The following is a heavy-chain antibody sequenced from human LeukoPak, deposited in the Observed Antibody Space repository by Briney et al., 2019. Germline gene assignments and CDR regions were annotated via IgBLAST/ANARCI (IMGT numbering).Heavy chain of an antibody. V-gene: IGHV3-23*01. J-gene: IGHJ4*02. CDR1: GFTFSSHA. Sequence: PGGSLRLSCAASGFTFSSHAMSWVRQAPGKGLEWVSAISGSGGSTYYADSVKGRFTISRDNSKNTLYLQMNSLRAEDTAVYYCAKAPRRVPAAILDYWGQGTLVTVSS. CDR3: AKAPRRVPAAILDY. CDR2: ISGSGGST. D-gene: IGHD2-2*01.